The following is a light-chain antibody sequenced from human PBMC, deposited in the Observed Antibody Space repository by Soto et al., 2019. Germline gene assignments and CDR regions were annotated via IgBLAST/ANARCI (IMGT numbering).Light chain of an antibody. CDR1: QSGRSY. CDR3: QQRNNWPPWT. J-gene: IGKJ1*01. V-gene: IGKV3-11*01. Sequence: EIVLTQSPATLSLSPGERATLSCRASQSGRSYLAWYQQKPGQAPRLLIYDASNRATGIPARFSGSGSGTDFTRTITSLEPEDFAVYYCQQRNNWPPWTFGQGTKVEVK. CDR2: DAS.